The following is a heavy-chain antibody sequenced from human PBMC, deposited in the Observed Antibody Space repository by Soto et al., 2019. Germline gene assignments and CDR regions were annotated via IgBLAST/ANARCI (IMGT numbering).Heavy chain of an antibody. CDR2: IYYSGST. CDR3: ARDSGYDYYYYYGMDV. V-gene: IGHV4-59*01. CDR1: GGSISSYY. J-gene: IGHJ6*02. D-gene: IGHD5-12*01. Sequence: SETLSLTCTVSGGSISSYYWSWIRQPPGKGLEWIGYIYYSGSTNYNPSLKSRVTISVDTSKNQFSLKLSSVTAADTAVYYCARDSGYDYYYYYGMDVWGQGTTVTVSS.